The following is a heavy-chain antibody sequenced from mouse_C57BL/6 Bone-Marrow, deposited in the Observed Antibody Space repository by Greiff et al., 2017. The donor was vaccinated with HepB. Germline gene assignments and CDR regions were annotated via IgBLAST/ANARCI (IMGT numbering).Heavy chain of an antibody. D-gene: IGHD3-3*01. Sequence: EVHLVESGGGLVQPGGSLSLSCAASGFTFTDYYMSWVRQPPGKALEWLGFIRNKANGYTTEYSASVKGRFTISRDNSQSILYLQMNALRAEDSATYYCARSLGTRGWGQGTTLTVSS. CDR3: ARSLGTRG. J-gene: IGHJ2*01. CDR1: GFTFTDYY. V-gene: IGHV7-3*01. CDR2: IRNKANGYTT.